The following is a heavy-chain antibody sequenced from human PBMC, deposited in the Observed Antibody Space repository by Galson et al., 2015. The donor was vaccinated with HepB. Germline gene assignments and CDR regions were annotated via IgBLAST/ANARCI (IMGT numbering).Heavy chain of an antibody. D-gene: IGHD1-1*01. V-gene: IGHV1-69*13. CDR3: AAEQLEPLYYYYYMDV. CDR1: GGTFSSYA. Sequence: SVKVSCKASGGTFSSYAISWVRQAPGQGLEWMGGIIPIFGTANYAQKFQGRVTITADESTSTAYMELSSLRSEDTAVHYCAAEQLEPLYYYYYMDVWGKGTTVTVSS. CDR2: IIPIFGTA. J-gene: IGHJ6*03.